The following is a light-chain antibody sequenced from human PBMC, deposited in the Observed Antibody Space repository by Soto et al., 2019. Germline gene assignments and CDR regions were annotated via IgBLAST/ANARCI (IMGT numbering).Light chain of an antibody. CDR1: QSVSSN. CDR3: QQYNNWPRT. J-gene: IGKJ1*01. CDR2: GAS. V-gene: IGKV3-15*01. Sequence: EIVMTQSPATLSVSPGERATLSCRASQSVSSNLAWYQQKPGQAPRRLIYGASTWATGIPARFSGSGSGTEFTLTISSLQSEDFAVYYCQQYNNWPRTFGQGTKVEIK.